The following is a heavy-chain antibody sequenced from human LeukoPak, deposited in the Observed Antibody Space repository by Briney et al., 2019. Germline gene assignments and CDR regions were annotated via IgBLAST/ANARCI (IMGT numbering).Heavy chain of an antibody. CDR2: IYRDSSVK. CDR1: GFNFDEYA. Sequence: PGGSLRLSCVASGFNFDEYAMNWVRQAPGKGLEWISCIYRDSSVKHYADSVRGRFTVSRDNAKNSVYLQMNSLRAEDTAVYFCARYGSGSNYRDPFDSWGQGALVTVSS. CDR3: ARYGSGSNYRDPFDS. V-gene: IGHV3-48*01. J-gene: IGHJ4*02. D-gene: IGHD3-10*01.